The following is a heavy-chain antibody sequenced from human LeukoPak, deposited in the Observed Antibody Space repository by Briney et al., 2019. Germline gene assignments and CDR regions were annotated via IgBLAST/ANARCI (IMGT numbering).Heavy chain of an antibody. CDR3: ARGSSNDYGDSPVDY. J-gene: IGHJ4*02. Sequence: ASVKVSCKASGYTFTSYDINWVRQATGQGLEWVGWMNPNSGNTGYAQKFRGRVTMTRNTSISTAYMELSSLRSEDTAVYYCARGSSNDYGDSPVDYWGQGTLVTVSS. CDR1: GYTFTSYD. CDR2: MNPNSGNT. D-gene: IGHD4-17*01. V-gene: IGHV1-8*01.